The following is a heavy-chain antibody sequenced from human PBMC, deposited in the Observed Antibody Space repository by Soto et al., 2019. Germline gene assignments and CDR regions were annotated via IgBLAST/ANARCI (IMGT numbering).Heavy chain of an antibody. D-gene: IGHD3-16*01. CDR1: GYTFTSYD. J-gene: IGHJ4*02. Sequence: QVQLVQSGAEVKKHAASVKVSCKASGYTFTSYDINWERQATGQGLEWMGWMNPNRGNTVYAQKFQGRVTMTRNTSISTAYKELSSLRAEDTAVYYGARELAYALGYWGQGTLVSVSS. CDR3: ARELAYALGY. CDR2: MNPNRGNT. V-gene: IGHV1-8*01.